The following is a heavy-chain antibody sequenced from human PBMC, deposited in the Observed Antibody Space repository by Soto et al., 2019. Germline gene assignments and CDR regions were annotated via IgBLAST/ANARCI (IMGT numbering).Heavy chain of an antibody. Sequence: ASVKVSCKASGYTFTSYGISWVRQAPGQGLEWMGWISAYNGNTNYAQKLQGRVTMTTDTSTSTAYMELRSLRSDDTAVYYCARDRYYGSGSYYNVDYYYYYYMDVWGKGTTVTVSS. CDR1: GYTFTSYG. V-gene: IGHV1-18*01. J-gene: IGHJ6*03. D-gene: IGHD3-10*01. CDR3: ARDRYYGSGSYYNVDYYYYYYMDV. CDR2: ISAYNGNT.